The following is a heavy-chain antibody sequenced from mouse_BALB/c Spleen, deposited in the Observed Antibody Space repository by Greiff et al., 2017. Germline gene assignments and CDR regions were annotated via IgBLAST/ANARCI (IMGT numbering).Heavy chain of an antibody. CDR1: GFDFSRYW. V-gene: IGHV4-1*02. D-gene: IGHD2-4*01. CDR3: ARPYDYDEDINVGYYYAMDY. Sequence: EVKLMESGGGLVQPGGSLKLSCAASGFDFSRYWMSWVRQAPGKGLEWIGEINPDSSTINYTPSLKDKFIISRDNAKNTLYLQMSKVRSEDTALYYCARPYDYDEDINVGYYYAMDYWGQGTSVTVSS. CDR2: INPDSSTI. J-gene: IGHJ4*01.